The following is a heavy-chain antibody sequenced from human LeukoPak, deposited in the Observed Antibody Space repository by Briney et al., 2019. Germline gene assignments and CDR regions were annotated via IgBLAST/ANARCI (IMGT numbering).Heavy chain of an antibody. J-gene: IGHJ4*02. D-gene: IGHD3-22*01. Sequence: KPSETLSLTCAVYGGSFSGYYWSWIRQPPGKGLEWIGEINHSGSTNYDPSLKSRVTISVDTSKNQFSLKLSSVTAADTAVYYCARWQFILVDDSSGYYSHWGQGTLVTVSS. CDR3: ARWQFILVDDSSGYYSH. V-gene: IGHV4-34*01. CDR1: GGSFSGYY. CDR2: INHSGST.